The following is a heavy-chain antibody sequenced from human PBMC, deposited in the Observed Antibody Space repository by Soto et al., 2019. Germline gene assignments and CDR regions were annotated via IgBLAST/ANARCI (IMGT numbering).Heavy chain of an antibody. CDR1: GGSFSGYY. D-gene: IGHD5-12*01. CDR2: INHSGST. Sequence: QVQLQQWGAGLLKPSETLSLTCAVYGGSFSGYYWSWIRQPPGKGLEWIGEINHSGSTNYNPSLKGRVTISVATSKNQFSLKLSSVTAADTAVYYCARGPVADYWGQGTLVTVSS. J-gene: IGHJ4*02. V-gene: IGHV4-34*01. CDR3: ARGPVADY.